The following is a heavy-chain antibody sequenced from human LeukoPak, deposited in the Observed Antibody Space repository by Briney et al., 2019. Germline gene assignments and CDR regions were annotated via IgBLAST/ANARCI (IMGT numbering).Heavy chain of an antibody. Sequence: ASVKVSCKASGGTFSSYAISWVRQAPGQGLEWMGGIIPIFGTANYAQKFQGRVTITADKSTSTAYMELSSLRSEDTAVYYCARETPSSWHPSAFYYYYGMDVWGKGTTVTVSS. CDR3: ARETPSSWHPSAFYYYYGMDV. CDR1: GGTFSSYA. J-gene: IGHJ6*04. D-gene: IGHD6-13*01. CDR2: IIPIFGTA. V-gene: IGHV1-69*06.